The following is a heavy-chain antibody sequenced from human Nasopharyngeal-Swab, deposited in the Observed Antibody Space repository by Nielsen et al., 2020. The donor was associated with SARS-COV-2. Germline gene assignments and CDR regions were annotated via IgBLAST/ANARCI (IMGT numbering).Heavy chain of an antibody. D-gene: IGHD5-12*01. CDR1: GDSVSSNSAA. CDR3: ARDTDPYDHFDY. CDR2: TYYRSKWYN. V-gene: IGHV6-1*01. J-gene: IGHJ4*02. Sequence: SETLSLTCAISGDSVSSNSAAWSWIRQSPSRGLEWLGRTYYRSKWYNDYAVSVKSRITINPDTSKNQFSLQLNSVAPEDTAVYYCARDTDPYDHFDYWGQGTLVTVSS.